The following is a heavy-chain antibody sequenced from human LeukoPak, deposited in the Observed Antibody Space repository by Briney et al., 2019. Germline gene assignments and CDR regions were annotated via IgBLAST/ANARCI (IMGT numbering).Heavy chain of an antibody. V-gene: IGHV3-23*01. D-gene: IGHD3-9*01. CDR1: GFTFTNYA. CDR2: ISGSGGNT. J-gene: IGHJ4*02. Sequence: GGSLRLSCAASGFTFTNYAMTWVRQAPRRGLECVSSISGSGGNTYYADSVKGRFTISRDNSKNTLYLQMNSLRAEDTAVYYCALGGYFDWLSFDYWGQGTLVTVSS. CDR3: ALGGYFDWLSFDY.